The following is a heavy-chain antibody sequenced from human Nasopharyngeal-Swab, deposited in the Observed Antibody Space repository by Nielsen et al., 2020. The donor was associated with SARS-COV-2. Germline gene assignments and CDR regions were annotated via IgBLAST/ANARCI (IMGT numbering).Heavy chain of an antibody. CDR2: INPNSGGT. CDR3: ARDPTSVAGTGDYYYGMDV. J-gene: IGHJ6*02. Sequence: ASVKVSCKASGDTFTGYYMHWVRQDPGQGLEGMGRINPNSGGTNYAQKFQGRVTMTRDTSISTAYMELSRLRSDDTAVYYCARDPTSVAGTGDYYYGMDVWGQGTTVTVSS. D-gene: IGHD6-19*01. V-gene: IGHV1-2*06. CDR1: GDTFTGYY.